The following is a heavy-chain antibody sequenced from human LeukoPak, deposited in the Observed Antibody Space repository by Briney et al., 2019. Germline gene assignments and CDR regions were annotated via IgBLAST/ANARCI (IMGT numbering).Heavy chain of an antibody. CDR1: GFTFSSYC. CDR3: ARDGDSSGWYGFDY. V-gene: IGHV3-7*01. Sequence: GGSLRLSCAASGFTFSSYCMSWVRHAPGKGLEWVANIKQDGSEKYYVDSVKGRFTISRDNAKNSLYLQMNSLRAEDTAVYYCARDGDSSGWYGFDYWGQGTLVTVSS. D-gene: IGHD6-19*01. CDR2: IKQDGSEK. J-gene: IGHJ4*02.